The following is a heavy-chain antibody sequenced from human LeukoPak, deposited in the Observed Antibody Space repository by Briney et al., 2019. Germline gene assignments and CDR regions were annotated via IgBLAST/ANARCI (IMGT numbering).Heavy chain of an antibody. CDR1: GFTFSSYS. D-gene: IGHD2-15*01. Sequence: PGGSLRLSCAASGFTFSSYSMNWVRQAPGKGLEWVSYISSSSSTIYYADSVKGRFTISRDNSKNTLYLQMNSLRAEDTAVYYCAKALVAALTDYYYGMDVWGQGTTVTVSS. CDR3: AKALVAALTDYYYGMDV. V-gene: IGHV3-48*01. J-gene: IGHJ6*02. CDR2: ISSSSSTI.